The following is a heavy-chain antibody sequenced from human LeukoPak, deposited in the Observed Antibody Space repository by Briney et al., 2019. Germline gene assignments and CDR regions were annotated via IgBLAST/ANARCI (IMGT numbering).Heavy chain of an antibody. J-gene: IGHJ6*03. D-gene: IGHD2-2*01. CDR1: GYTFTSYA. V-gene: IGHV7-4-1*02. CDR3: ARGPTYCSSTSCYYYYYMDV. Sequence: ASVKVSCKASGYTFTSYAMNWVRQAPGQGLEWMGWINTNTGNPTYAQGFTGRFVFSLDTPVSTAYLQISGLKAEDTAVYYCARGPTYCSSTSCYYYYYMDVWGKGTTVTVSS. CDR2: INTNTGNP.